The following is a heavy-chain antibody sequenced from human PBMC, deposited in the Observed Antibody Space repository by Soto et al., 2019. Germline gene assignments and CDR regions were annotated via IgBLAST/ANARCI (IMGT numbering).Heavy chain of an antibody. CDR3: TRDTPLRGILRFDP. V-gene: IGHV3-49*03. J-gene: IGHJ5*02. Sequence: SLRLSCTASGFTFGDYAMSWFRQAPGKGLEWVGFIRSKGYGGTTEYAASVKGRFTISRDDSKSIAYLQMNSLKTEGTAVYYCTRDTPLRGILRFDPWGQGTLVTVSS. CDR1: GFTFGDYA. D-gene: IGHD3-16*01. CDR2: IRSKGYGGTT.